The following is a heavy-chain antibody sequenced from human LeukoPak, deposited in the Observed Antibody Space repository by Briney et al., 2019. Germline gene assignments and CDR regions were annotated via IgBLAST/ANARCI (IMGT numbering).Heavy chain of an antibody. D-gene: IGHD2/OR15-2a*01. CDR2: ISGSGGGT. J-gene: IGHJ4*02. CDR3: AKVPRLLYFDY. CDR1: GPTFNSSA. V-gene: IGHV3-23*01. Sequence: PGGSLRLSCAASGPTFNSSAMSWVRQAPGKGLEWVSAISGSGGGTHYTDSVKGRFTISRDNSKNTLYLQMNSLRAEDTAVYYCAKVPRLLYFDYWGQGTLVTVSS.